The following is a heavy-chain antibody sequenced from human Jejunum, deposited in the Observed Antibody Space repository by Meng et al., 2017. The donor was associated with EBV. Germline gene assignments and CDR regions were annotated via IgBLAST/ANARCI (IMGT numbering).Heavy chain of an antibody. CDR3: ARGSDYVWVF. D-gene: IGHD3-16*01. Sequence: HVSRQGLVKPSGTLSLTCAVSGDSISSNNWWSWARHSPGQGLEWIGEIFHTGTTTYNPSLKSRVTISVDKSKNQFSLNLNSVTAADTAVYYCARGSDYVWVFGGQGTLVTVSS. V-gene: IGHV4-4*02. J-gene: IGHJ4*02. CDR2: IFHTGTT. CDR1: GDSISSNNW.